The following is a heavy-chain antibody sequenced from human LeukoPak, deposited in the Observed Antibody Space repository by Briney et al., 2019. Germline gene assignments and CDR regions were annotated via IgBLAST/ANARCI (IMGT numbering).Heavy chain of an antibody. CDR1: GYTFTGYY. J-gene: IGHJ4*02. Sequence: GASVKVSCKASGYTFTGYYMHWVRQAPGQGLEWMGWINPNSGGTNYAQKFQGRDTMTRDTSISTAYMELSRLRSDDTAVYYCARGSPSSSGWYGDYWGQGTLVTVSS. D-gene: IGHD6-19*01. CDR3: ARGSPSSSGWYGDY. CDR2: INPNSGGT. V-gene: IGHV1-2*02.